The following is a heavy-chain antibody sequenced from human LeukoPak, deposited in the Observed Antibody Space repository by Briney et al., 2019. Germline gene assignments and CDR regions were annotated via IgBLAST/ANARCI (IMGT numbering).Heavy chain of an antibody. J-gene: IGHJ6*03. Sequence: GGSLRLSCAASGLTFSSYWMLWVRHAPGKGLVWVSLINSDGTTTTYADSVKGRFTISRDNAKSTLYLQMNSLRAEDTAVYYCARTSEWSVYYYMDVWGKGTTVTVSS. D-gene: IGHD3-3*01. CDR1: GLTFSSYW. V-gene: IGHV3-74*01. CDR2: INSDGTTT. CDR3: ARTSEWSVYYYMDV.